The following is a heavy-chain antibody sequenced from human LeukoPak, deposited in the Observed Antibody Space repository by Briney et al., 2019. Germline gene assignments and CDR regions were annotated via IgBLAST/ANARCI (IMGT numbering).Heavy chain of an antibody. J-gene: IGHJ4*02. D-gene: IGHD3-10*01. Sequence: SQTLSLTCAVSGGSISSGGYSWSWIRQPPGKGLEWIGYIYYSGSTYYNPSLKSRVTISVDTSKNQFSLKLSSVTAADTAVYYCARGITMVRGVIDRWGQGTLVTVSS. V-gene: IGHV4-31*11. CDR1: GGSISSGGYS. CDR2: IYYSGST. CDR3: ARGITMVRGVIDR.